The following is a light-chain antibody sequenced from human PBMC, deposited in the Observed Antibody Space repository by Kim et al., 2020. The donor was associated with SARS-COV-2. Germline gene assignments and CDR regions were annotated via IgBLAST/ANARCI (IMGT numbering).Light chain of an antibody. J-gene: IGKJ2*01. Sequence: LSPGKRATLSCRASQSVSSSYLAWYQQRPGQGPRLLIYGASSRATGIPDRFSGSGSGTDFTLTISTLEPEDFAVYYCQQYDDSPYTFGQGTKLEI. V-gene: IGKV3-20*01. CDR3: QQYDDSPYT. CDR1: QSVSSSY. CDR2: GAS.